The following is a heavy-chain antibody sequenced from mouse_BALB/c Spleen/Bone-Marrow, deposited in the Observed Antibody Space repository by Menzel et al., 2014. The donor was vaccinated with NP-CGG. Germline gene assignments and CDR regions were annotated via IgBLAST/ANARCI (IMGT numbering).Heavy chain of an antibody. V-gene: IGHV5-6-4*01. CDR1: GFTFSSYT. D-gene: IGHD1-1*01. Sequence: EVKLVESGGDLVKPGGSLKLSCAASGFTFSSYTMSWVRQTPEKRLEWVATISSGGSYTYYPDSVKGRFTISRDNAKNTLYLQMSSLKSEDTAMYYCTRDPFYYGSSYAMDYWGQATSATVST. CDR2: ISSGGSYT. J-gene: IGHJ4*01. CDR3: TRDPFYYGSSYAMDY.